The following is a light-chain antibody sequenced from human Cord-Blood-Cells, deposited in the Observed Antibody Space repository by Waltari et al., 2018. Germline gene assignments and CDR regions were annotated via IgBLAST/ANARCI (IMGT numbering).Light chain of an antibody. V-gene: IGLV2-14*01. CDR3: SSYTSSSTVV. J-gene: IGLJ2*01. CDR1: TSDVGGYNC. Sequence: QSALTQPASVAGSPGQSITIPCPGTTSDVGGYNCFSWYQQPPGKAPKLVIYDVSKRPSRASNRSSRYKSGNTASLTISGLQAEDAADYYCSSYTSSSTVVFGGGTKLTVL. CDR2: DVS.